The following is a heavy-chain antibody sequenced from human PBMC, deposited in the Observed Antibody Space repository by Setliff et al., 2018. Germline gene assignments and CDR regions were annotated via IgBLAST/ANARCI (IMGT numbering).Heavy chain of an antibody. D-gene: IGHD3-22*01. V-gene: IGHV1-18*01. J-gene: IGHJ4*02. CDR2: INNYNFNT. CDR3: ARINFYVSSGYYYASDY. Sequence: ASVKVSCKTSGYTFTNYGITWVRQAPGQGLEWMGWINNYNFNTNYPQKFLGRVTMTTDTSTSTAYMELRSLRSDDTAVYYCARINFYVSSGYYYASDYWGQGTLVTVSS. CDR1: GYTFTNYG.